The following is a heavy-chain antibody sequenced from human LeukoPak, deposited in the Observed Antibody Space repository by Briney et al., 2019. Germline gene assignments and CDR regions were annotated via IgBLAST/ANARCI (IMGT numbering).Heavy chain of an antibody. CDR3: ARHEISSNWYPAFLDY. CDR2: IYYSGRT. V-gene: IGHV4-59*08. D-gene: IGHD6-13*01. Sequence: SETLSLTCTVSGDFISTYYWSWIRQSPGKGLEWIGYIYYSGRTKYNASLKSRITMSVDTSKNQSSLKLSSVTAADTAVYYCARHEISSNWYPAFLDYWGQGTLVTVSS. J-gene: IGHJ4*02. CDR1: GDFISTYY.